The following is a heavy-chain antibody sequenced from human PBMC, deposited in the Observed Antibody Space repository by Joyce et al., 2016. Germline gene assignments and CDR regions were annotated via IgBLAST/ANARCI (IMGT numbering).Heavy chain of an antibody. CDR2: ISPFFGAA. J-gene: IGHJ6*02. CDR3: ARGGTSSDHFFFYTLDI. D-gene: IGHD1-14*01. Sequence: QVLLVQSGATVKRPGSSLKVSCKSSGGAFSNFTVNWVRQAPGQRLEWMGGISPFFGAAKYAEHFQGIVTLTADLSTRTAFMELSSLTSADTAVYYCARGGTSSDHFFFYTLDIWGPGTTVIVSS. CDR1: GGAFSNFT. V-gene: IGHV1-69*12.